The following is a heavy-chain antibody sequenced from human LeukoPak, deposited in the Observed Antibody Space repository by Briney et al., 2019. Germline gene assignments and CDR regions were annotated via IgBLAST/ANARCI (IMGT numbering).Heavy chain of an antibody. V-gene: IGHV3-30-3*01. CDR3: ARDRDRDIAVAGTGYFQH. CDR2: ISYDGSNK. J-gene: IGHJ1*01. D-gene: IGHD6-19*01. CDR1: GFTFSSYA. Sequence: PGGSLRLSCAASGFTFSSYAMHWVRQAPGKGLEWVAVISYDGSNKYYADSVKGRFTISRDNSQNTLYLQMNSLGAEDTAAYYCARDRDRDIAVAGTGYFQHWGQGTLVTVSS.